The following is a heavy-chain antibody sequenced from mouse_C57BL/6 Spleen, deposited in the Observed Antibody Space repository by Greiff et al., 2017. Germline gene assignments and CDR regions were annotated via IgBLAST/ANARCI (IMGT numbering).Heavy chain of an antibody. CDR2: INPCNGNT. D-gene: IGHD1-1*01. V-gene: IGHV1-20*01. CDR1: GYSFTGYF. CDR3: ARGGFYGSSSWFAY. Sequence: VQLQQSGPELVKPGDSVKLSCKASGYSFTGYFMTWVLQSPGKSLEWIGRINPCNGNTFYNQNFKGKATLTLDNSSSTAHMELRSLTSEDAAVYYCARGGFYGSSSWFAYWGQGTLVTVSA. J-gene: IGHJ3*01.